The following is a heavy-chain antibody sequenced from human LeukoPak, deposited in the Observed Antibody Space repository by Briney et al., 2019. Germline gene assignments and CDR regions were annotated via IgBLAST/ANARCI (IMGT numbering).Heavy chain of an antibody. D-gene: IGHD3-10*01. Sequence: GESLKISCQGSGYSFTSYWIGWVRQMPGKGLEWMGIIYPGDSDTRYSPSFQGQVTISVDKSISTAYLQWSSLKASDTAMYYCAKSMIRGVRSSYDYWGQGTLITVSS. V-gene: IGHV5-51*01. J-gene: IGHJ4*02. CDR3: AKSMIRGVRSSYDY. CDR1: GYSFTSYW. CDR2: IYPGDSDT.